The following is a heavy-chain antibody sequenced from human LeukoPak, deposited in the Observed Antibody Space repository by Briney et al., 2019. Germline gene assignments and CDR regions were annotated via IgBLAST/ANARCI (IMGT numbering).Heavy chain of an antibody. D-gene: IGHD3-3*01. Sequence: GGSLRLSCAASGFTFSSYAMSWVRQAPGKGLEWVSAISGSGGSTYYADSVKGRFTISRDNSKNTLYLQMNSLGAEDTAVYYCAKVPSPFGVVRYFDYWGQGTLVTVSS. V-gene: IGHV3-23*01. CDR1: GFTFSSYA. CDR2: ISGSGGST. CDR3: AKVPSPFGVVRYFDY. J-gene: IGHJ4*02.